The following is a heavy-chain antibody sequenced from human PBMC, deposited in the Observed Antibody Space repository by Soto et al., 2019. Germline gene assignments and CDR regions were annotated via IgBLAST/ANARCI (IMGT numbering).Heavy chain of an antibody. Sequence: SVKVSCKASGGTFSSYAISWVGQAPAQGLEWMGGIIPICGTANYAQKFQGRVTIPADESTSTAYMELSSLRSEDTAVYYCASIETYYHDSSGYYPMDYWGQGTLVTVSS. J-gene: IGHJ4*02. CDR2: IIPICGTA. V-gene: IGHV1-69*13. D-gene: IGHD3-22*01. CDR1: GGTFSSYA. CDR3: ASIETYYHDSSGYYPMDY.